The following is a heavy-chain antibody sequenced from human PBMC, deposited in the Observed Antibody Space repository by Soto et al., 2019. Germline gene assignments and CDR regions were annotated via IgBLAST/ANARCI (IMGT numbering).Heavy chain of an antibody. CDR1: GFTFSNAW. CDR2: IKSKTDGGTT. V-gene: IGHV3-15*01. CDR3: TAQIITGDSGLGEAFDI. D-gene: IGHD7-27*01. J-gene: IGHJ3*02. Sequence: GGSLRLSCAASGFTFSNAWMSWVRQAPGKGLEWVGRIKSKTDGGTTDYAAPVKGRFTITRDDSKNTLYLQMNSLKTEDTAVYYCTAQIITGDSGLGEAFDIWGQGTMVTVSS.